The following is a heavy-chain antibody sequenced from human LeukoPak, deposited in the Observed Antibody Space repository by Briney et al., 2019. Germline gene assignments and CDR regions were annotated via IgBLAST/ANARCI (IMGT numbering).Heavy chain of an antibody. D-gene: IGHD3-10*01. CDR3: AREYGSGSYVRFDP. Sequence: GGSLRLSCAASGFTFSSYWMHWVRQAPGKGLVWVSRINTDGSSTSYADSVKGRFTISRDNSKNTLYLQMNSLRAEDTAVYYCAREYGSGSYVRFDPWGQGTLVTVSS. J-gene: IGHJ5*02. CDR1: GFTFSSYW. CDR2: INTDGSST. V-gene: IGHV3-74*01.